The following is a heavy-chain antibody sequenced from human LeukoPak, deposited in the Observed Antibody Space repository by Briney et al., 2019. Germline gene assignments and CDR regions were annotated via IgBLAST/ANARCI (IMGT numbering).Heavy chain of an antibody. V-gene: IGHV3-48*03. Sequence: GGSLRLSCAASGFTFSSYEMNWVRQAPGKGLEWVSYISSSGSTIYYADSVKGRLTISRDNAKNSLYLQMNSLRAEDTAVYYCAKDEMRGSGYYPYWGQGTLVTVSS. J-gene: IGHJ4*02. D-gene: IGHD3-22*01. CDR2: ISSSGSTI. CDR3: AKDEMRGSGYYPY. CDR1: GFTFSSYE.